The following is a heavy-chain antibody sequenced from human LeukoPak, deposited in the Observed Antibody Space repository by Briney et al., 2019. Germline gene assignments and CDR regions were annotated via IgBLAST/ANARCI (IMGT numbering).Heavy chain of an antibody. Sequence: GGSLRLSCAASGFTFSSYEMNWVRQAPGKGLEWISYISNSGTTIYYADSVRGRFTISRDNAKNSLYLQMNSLRVEDTAVYYCAAWDFWSGSGIDYWGQGALVTVSS. CDR2: ISNSGTTI. CDR3: AAWDFWSGSGIDY. CDR1: GFTFSSYE. D-gene: IGHD3-3*01. V-gene: IGHV3-48*03. J-gene: IGHJ4*02.